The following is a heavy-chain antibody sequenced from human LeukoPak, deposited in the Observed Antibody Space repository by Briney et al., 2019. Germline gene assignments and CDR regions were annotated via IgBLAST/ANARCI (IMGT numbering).Heavy chain of an antibody. D-gene: IGHD1-26*01. CDR2: IYTSGST. Sequence: SETLSLTCTVSGGSISSGSYYWSWIRQPAGKGLEWIGRIYTSGSTNYNPSLKSRVTMSVDTSKNQFSLRLSSVTAADTAVYYCARERIEGWFDPWGQGTLVTVSS. J-gene: IGHJ5*02. CDR1: GGSISSGSYY. V-gene: IGHV4-61*02. CDR3: ARERIEGWFDP.